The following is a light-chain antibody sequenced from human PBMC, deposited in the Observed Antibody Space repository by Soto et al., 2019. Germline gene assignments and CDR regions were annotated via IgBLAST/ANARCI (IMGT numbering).Light chain of an antibody. J-gene: IGKJ1*01. V-gene: IGKV1-6*01. Sequence: IQMTQSPSSVSASVGDTVTITCRASQGLKFLAWYQQKPGKAPRLLIYEATNLQSGVPPRFSGSGSGTDFNLTISSLQPEDFATYYCLQDYNYPKTFGQGTKVDIK. CDR2: EAT. CDR1: QGLKF. CDR3: LQDYNYPKT.